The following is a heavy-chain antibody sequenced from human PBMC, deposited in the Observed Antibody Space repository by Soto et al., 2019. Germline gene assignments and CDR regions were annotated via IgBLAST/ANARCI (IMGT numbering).Heavy chain of an antibody. CDR2: CYISVKT. J-gene: IGHJ6*02. D-gene: IGHD2-2*02. V-gene: IGHV4-4*07. CDR3: ARDRGYCSRTSCYIEAPRSMYSYHYGTDV. Sequence: TSETLSLTCTVSGGSISSSFWSWIRQPAGKGLEWIGRCYISVKTNYNPSLRSRVTMSVYTSKNQFSLKLGSVTAADTAVYYCARDRGYCSRTSCYIEAPRSMYSYHYGTDVWGHETTVIAS. CDR1: GGSISSSF.